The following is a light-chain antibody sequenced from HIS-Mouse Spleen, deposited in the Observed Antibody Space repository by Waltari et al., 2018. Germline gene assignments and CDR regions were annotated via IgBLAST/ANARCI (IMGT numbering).Light chain of an antibody. V-gene: IGLV2-14*01. CDR3: SSYTSSSIWV. J-gene: IGLJ3*02. Sequence: QSALTQPASVSGSPGQSITISCTGTSSDVGGYNYVPWYQQHPGKAPKLMIYEVSNRPSGVSNRFSGSKSGNTASLTISGLQAEDEADYYCSSYTSSSIWVFGGGTKLTVL. CDR1: SSDVGGYNY. CDR2: EVS.